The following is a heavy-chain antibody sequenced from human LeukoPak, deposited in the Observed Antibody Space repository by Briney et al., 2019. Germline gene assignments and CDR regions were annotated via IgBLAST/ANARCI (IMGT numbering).Heavy chain of an antibody. D-gene: IGHD3-3*01. CDR3: ARVPGITIFGVVIIDPYYYYGMDV. J-gene: IGHJ6*02. CDR2: ISAYNGNT. V-gene: IGHV1-18*01. CDR1: GYTFTSYG. Sequence: ASVKASCKASGYTFTSYGISWVRQAPGQGLEWMGWISAYNGNTNYAQKLQGRVTMTTDTSTSTAYMELRSLRSDDTAVYYCARVPGITIFGVVIIDPYYYYGMDVWGQGTTVTVSS.